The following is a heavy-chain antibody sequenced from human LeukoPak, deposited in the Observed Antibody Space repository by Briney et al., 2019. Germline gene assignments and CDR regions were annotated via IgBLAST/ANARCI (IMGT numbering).Heavy chain of an antibody. J-gene: IGHJ3*02. CDR1: GGTFSSYA. CDR2: IIPILGIA. CDR3: ASSRYYDSSGLDI. Sequence: ASVKVSCKASGGTFSSYAISWVRQAPGQGLEWMGRIIPILGIANYAQKFQGRVTITRDTSASTAYMELSSLRSEDTAVYYCASSRYYDSSGLDIWGQGTMVTVSS. V-gene: IGHV1-69*04. D-gene: IGHD3-22*01.